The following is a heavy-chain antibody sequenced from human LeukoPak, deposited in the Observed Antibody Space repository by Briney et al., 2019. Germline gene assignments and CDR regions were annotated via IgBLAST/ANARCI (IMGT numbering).Heavy chain of an antibody. CDR2: ISSSSSYI. CDR1: GFTFSSYS. D-gene: IGHD6-19*01. Sequence: GGSLRLSCAASGFTFSSYSMNWVRQAPGKGLEWVSSISSSSSYIYYADSVKGRFTISRDNSKNTLYLQMNSLRAEDTAVYYCAKALGIAVAGNAFDIWGQGTMVTVSS. J-gene: IGHJ3*02. CDR3: AKALGIAVAGNAFDI. V-gene: IGHV3-21*04.